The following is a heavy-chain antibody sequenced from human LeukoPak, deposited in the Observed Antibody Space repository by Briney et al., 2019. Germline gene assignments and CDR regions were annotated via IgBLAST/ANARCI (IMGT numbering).Heavy chain of an antibody. J-gene: IGHJ5*02. Sequence: SQTLSLTCTVSGGSISSGGYYWSWIRQPPGKGLEWIGEINHSGSTNYNPSLKSRVTISVDTSKNQFSLKLSSVTAADTAVYYCARFSVYGDYVPWGQGTLVTVSS. D-gene: IGHD4-17*01. V-gene: IGHV4-30-2*01. CDR1: GGSISSGGYY. CDR2: INHSGST. CDR3: ARFSVYGDYVP.